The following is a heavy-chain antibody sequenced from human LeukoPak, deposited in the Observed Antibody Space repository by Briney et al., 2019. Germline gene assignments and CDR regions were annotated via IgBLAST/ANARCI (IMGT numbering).Heavy chain of an antibody. CDR1: GYTFTSYD. D-gene: IGHD5-24*01. Sequence: ASVKVSCKASGYTFTSYDINWVRQATGQGLEWMGWMNPNSGNTGYAQKFQGRVTMTRDMSTSTVYMELSSLRSEDTAVYYCARGRGFEMATIINWYFDLWGRGTLVTVSS. CDR3: ARGRGFEMATIINWYFDL. V-gene: IGHV1-8*02. J-gene: IGHJ2*01. CDR2: MNPNSGNT.